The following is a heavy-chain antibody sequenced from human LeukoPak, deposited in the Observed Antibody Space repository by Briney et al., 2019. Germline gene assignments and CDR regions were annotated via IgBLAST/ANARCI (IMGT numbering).Heavy chain of an antibody. CDR3: ATIAARLGYYGMDV. V-gene: IGHV1-24*01. J-gene: IGHJ6*02. D-gene: IGHD6-6*01. Sequence: ASVKVSRKVSGYTLTELSMHWVRQAPGKGLEWMGGFDPEDGETIYAQKFQGRVTMTEDTSTDTAYMELSSLRSEDTAVYYCATIAARLGYYGMDVWGQGTTVTVSS. CDR1: GYTLTELS. CDR2: FDPEDGET.